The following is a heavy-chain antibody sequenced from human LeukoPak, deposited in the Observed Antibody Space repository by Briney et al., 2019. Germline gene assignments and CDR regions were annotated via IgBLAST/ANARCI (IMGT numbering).Heavy chain of an antibody. V-gene: IGHV3-30*02. CDR2: IRYDGSNK. CDR3: ATLYGDYGAY. D-gene: IGHD4-17*01. CDR1: GFTLSSYG. Sequence: GGSLRLSCAASGFTLSSYGMHWVRQAPGKGLEWVAFIRYDGSNKYYADSVKGRFTISRDNSKNTLYLQMSSLRAEDTALYYCATLYGDYGAYWGQGTLVTVSS. J-gene: IGHJ4*02.